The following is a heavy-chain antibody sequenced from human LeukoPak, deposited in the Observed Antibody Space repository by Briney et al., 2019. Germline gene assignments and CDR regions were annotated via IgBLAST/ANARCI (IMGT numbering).Heavy chain of an antibody. CDR3: ATESLLWFGNTQTPYFDY. CDR2: FDPEDGET. CDR1: GYTLTELS. D-gene: IGHD3-10*01. J-gene: IGHJ4*02. V-gene: IGHV1-24*01. Sequence: GASVKVSCKVSGYTLTELSMHWVRQAPGKGLEWMGGFDPEDGETIYAQKFQGRVTMTEDTSTDTAYMELSSLRSEDTAVYYCATESLLWFGNTQTPYFDYWGQGTLVTVSS.